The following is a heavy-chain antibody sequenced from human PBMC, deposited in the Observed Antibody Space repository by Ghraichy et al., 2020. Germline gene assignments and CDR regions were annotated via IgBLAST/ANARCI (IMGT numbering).Heavy chain of an antibody. D-gene: IGHD5-12*01. CDR1: GGSISSGDYY. CDR3: AAERVYSGYDSGSDY. CDR2: IYYSGST. J-gene: IGHJ4*02. Sequence: SETLSLTCTVSGGSISSGDYYWSWIRQPPGKGLEWIGYIYYSGSTYYNPSLKSRVTISVDTSKNQFSLKLSSVTAADTAVYYCAAERVYSGYDSGSDYWGQGTLVTVSS. V-gene: IGHV4-30-4*01.